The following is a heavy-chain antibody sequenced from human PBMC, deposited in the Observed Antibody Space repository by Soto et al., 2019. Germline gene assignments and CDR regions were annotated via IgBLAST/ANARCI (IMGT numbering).Heavy chain of an antibody. Sequence: QVQLVQSGAEVKKPGASVKVSCKASGYTLTSYDINWVRQATGQGLEWMGWMNPNSANTGYAQKFQGRVTMTRDTSISTAYMELSSLRSQDTAVYYCARGIRVAAAGSVSYYFDYWGQGTLVTVSS. CDR2: MNPNSANT. CDR1: GYTLTSYD. CDR3: ARGIRVAAAGSVSYYFDY. V-gene: IGHV1-8*01. D-gene: IGHD6-13*01. J-gene: IGHJ4*02.